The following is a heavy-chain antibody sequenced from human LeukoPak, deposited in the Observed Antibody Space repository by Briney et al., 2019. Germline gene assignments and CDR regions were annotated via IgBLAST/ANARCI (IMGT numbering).Heavy chain of an antibody. CDR3: ASLRWLRDDSYYFDY. V-gene: IGHV1-69*05. CDR2: IIPIFGTA. Sequence: HEASVKVSCKASGGTFSSYAISWVRQAPGQGLEWMGGIIPIFGTANYAQKFQGRVTITTDESTSTAYMELSSLRSEDTAVYYCASLRWLRDDSYYFDYWGQGTLVTVSS. J-gene: IGHJ4*02. CDR1: GGTFSSYA. D-gene: IGHD5-24*01.